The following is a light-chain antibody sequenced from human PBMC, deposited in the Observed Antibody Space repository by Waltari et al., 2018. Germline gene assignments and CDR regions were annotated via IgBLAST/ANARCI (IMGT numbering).Light chain of an antibody. CDR1: SSDVGGFYY. V-gene: IGLV2-11*01. CDR3: CSYAGFYTYV. Sequence: QIALTQPRSVSGSPGQSVTISCPGTSSDVGGFYYFSWFQQRPGEAPKLIFYEVTKRPSGVPGRFSGSKSGNTASLTISGLQAEDDSDYYCCSYAGFYTYVFGTGTKVTVL. J-gene: IGLJ1*01. CDR2: EVT.